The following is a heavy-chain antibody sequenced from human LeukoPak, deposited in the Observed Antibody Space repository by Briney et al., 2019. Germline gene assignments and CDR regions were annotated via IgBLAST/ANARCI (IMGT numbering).Heavy chain of an antibody. D-gene: IGHD3-22*01. V-gene: IGHV3-11*01. Sequence: TGGSLRLSCAASGFTFSDYYMSWIRQAPGKGLEWVSYISSSGSTIYYADSVKGRLTISRDNAKNSLYLQMNSLRAEDTAVYYCASSSGYRVELDYWGQGTPVTVSS. CDR3: ASSSGYRVELDY. J-gene: IGHJ4*02. CDR1: GFTFSDYY. CDR2: ISSSGSTI.